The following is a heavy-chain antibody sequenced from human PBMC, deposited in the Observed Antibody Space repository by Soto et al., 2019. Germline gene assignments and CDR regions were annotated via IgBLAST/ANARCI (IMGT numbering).Heavy chain of an antibody. CDR1: GYTFTSYG. D-gene: IGHD6-6*01. Sequence: ASVKVSCKASGYTFTSYGISWVRQAPGQGLEWMGWINPNSGGTNYAQKFQGWVTMTRDTSISTAYMELSRLRSDDTAVYYCARSVKSTAARRNYYYMDVWGKGTTVTVSS. V-gene: IGHV1-2*04. CDR2: INPNSGGT. J-gene: IGHJ6*03. CDR3: ARSVKSTAARRNYYYMDV.